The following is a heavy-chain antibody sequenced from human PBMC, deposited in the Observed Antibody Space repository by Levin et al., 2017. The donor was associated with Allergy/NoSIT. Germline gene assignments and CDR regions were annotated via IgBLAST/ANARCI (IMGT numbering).Heavy chain of an antibody. Sequence: GGSLRLSCAASGFTFSSYGMHWVRQAPGKGLEWVAVIWYDGSNKYYADSVKGRFTISRDNSKNTLYLQMNSLRAEDTAVYYCARDFSTASSSLDYWGQGTLVTVSS. V-gene: IGHV3-33*01. CDR1: GFTFSSYG. CDR3: ARDFSTASSSLDY. CDR2: IWYDGSNK. J-gene: IGHJ4*02. D-gene: IGHD6-13*01.